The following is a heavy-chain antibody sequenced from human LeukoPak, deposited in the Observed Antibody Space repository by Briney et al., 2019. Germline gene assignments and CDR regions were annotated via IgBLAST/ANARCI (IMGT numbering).Heavy chain of an antibody. Sequence: GGSLRLSCAASGFTFSSYNMNWVRQAPGRGLEWVSSISSTTYYIYYADSVRGRFTISRDNAKISLYLQMNSLRAEDTAVYYCARAISPAGTYAFDYWGQGTLVTVSS. D-gene: IGHD6-13*01. CDR3: ARAISPAGTYAFDY. V-gene: IGHV3-21*01. CDR2: ISSTTYYI. CDR1: GFTFSSYN. J-gene: IGHJ4*02.